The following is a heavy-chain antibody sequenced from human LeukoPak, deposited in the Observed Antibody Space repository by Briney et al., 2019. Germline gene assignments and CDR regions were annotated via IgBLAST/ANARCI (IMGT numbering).Heavy chain of an antibody. CDR1: GYTFTNYD. D-gene: IGHD6-6*01. CDR2: MNPNSGNT. CDR3: AKGVAARPIDY. J-gene: IGHJ4*02. Sequence: ASVKVSCKASGYTFTNYDINRVRQATGQGLEWMGWMNPNSGNTGYAQKFQGRVTMTRNTSISTAYMELSSLRSEDMAVYYCAKGVAARPIDYWGQGTLVTVSS. V-gene: IGHV1-8*01.